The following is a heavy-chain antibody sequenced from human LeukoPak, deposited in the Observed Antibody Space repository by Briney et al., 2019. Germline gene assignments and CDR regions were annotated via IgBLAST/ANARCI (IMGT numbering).Heavy chain of an antibody. Sequence: GGSLRLSCAASGFTFTSYAMRWVRQAPGKGLEWGAVISYDRINKYYAHSVKGRFTISRDKAKNTQYLQMKSLRAEDTAVYCCVRDHYGASSFGSWGAGTLVTVSS. D-gene: IGHD4-17*01. V-gene: IGHV3-30-3*01. J-gene: IGHJ5*02. CDR2: ISYDRINK. CDR1: GFTFTSYA. CDR3: VRDHYGASSFGS.